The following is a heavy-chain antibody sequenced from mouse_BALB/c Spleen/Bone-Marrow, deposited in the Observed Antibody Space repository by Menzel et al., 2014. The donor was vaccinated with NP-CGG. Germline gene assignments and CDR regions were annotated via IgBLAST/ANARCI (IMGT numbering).Heavy chain of an antibody. D-gene: IGHD3-1*01. CDR2: ISYSGST. J-gene: IGHJ3*01. Sequence: EVKVVESGPGLVKPSQSLSLTCTVTGYSITSDYAWYWIRQLPGNKPEWMGYISYSGSTSYNPSLKSRISITRDTSKNQFFLLLNSVTAEDTATYCGARGGARATGWFAYWGQGTLVTVSA. V-gene: IGHV3-2*02. CDR1: GYSITSDYA. CDR3: ARGGARATGWFAY.